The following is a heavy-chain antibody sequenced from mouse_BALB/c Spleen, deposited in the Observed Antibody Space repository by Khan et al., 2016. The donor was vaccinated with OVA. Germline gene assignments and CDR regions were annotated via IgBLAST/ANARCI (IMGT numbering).Heavy chain of an antibody. J-gene: IGHJ2*01. CDR1: GYTFTSYW. CDR3: ARIKKIVATYFDY. Sequence: QVHVKQSGAELVKAGASVKMSCKASGYTFTSYWMHWVKQRLGQGLEWFAETNPTNGRTYYNEKFKSKATLTVDKSSSTAYMLLSGPTFEDSAVYYCARIKKIVATYFDYWGQGTTHTVSS. V-gene: IGHV1S81*02. D-gene: IGHD1-1*01. CDR2: TNPTNGRT.